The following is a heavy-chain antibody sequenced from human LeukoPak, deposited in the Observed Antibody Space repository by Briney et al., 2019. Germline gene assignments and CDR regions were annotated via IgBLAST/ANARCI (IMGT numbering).Heavy chain of an antibody. CDR3: ARGSYSSGWHPGDY. CDR2: SRNKANSYTT. CDR1: GFTFSDHY. V-gene: IGHV3-72*01. J-gene: IGHJ4*02. Sequence: GGSLRLSCAASGFTFSDHYMDWVRQAPGKGLEWVGRSRNKANSYTTEYAASVKGTFTISRDDSKNSVSLQMNSLKTEDTAVYYCARGSYSSGWHPGDYWGQGTLVTVSS. D-gene: IGHD6-19*01.